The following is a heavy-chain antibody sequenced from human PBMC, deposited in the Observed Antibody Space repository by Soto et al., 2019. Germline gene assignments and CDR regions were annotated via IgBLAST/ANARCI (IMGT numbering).Heavy chain of an antibody. D-gene: IGHD2-21*02. V-gene: IGHV4-38-2*01. CDR2: IYHSGST. Sequence: SETLSLTCAVSGYSISSGYYWGWIRQPPGKGLEWIGSIYHSGSTYYNPSLKSRVTIPVDTSKNQFSLKLSSVTAADTAVYYCARVAYCGGDCYSRSSWFDPWGQGTLVTVSS. CDR3: ARVAYCGGDCYSRSSWFDP. CDR1: GYSISSGYY. J-gene: IGHJ5*02.